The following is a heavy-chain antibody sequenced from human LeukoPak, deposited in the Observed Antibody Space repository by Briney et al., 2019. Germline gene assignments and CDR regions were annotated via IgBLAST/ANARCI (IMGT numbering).Heavy chain of an antibody. CDR3: ATQVGDFWSGYHHNWFDP. CDR1: GGTFSSYA. J-gene: IGHJ5*02. Sequence: ASVTVSCKASGGTFSSYAISWVRQAPGQGLEWMGGIIPIFGTANYAQKFQGRVTITADESTSTAYMELSSLRSEDTAVYYCATQVGDFWSGYHHNWFDPWGQGTLVTVSS. CDR2: IIPIFGTA. V-gene: IGHV1-69*13. D-gene: IGHD3-3*01.